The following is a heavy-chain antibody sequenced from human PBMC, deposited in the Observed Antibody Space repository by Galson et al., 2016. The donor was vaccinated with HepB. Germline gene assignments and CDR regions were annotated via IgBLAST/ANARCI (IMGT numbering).Heavy chain of an antibody. Sequence: SLRLSCAASGFTFSNYDMSWVRQAPGRGLEWVSGISGSGASTTYADSVKGRFTISRDNSKNAPHLQMNSLRAEDTAMYFCARHFSGSYLGQGTLVTVSS. V-gene: IGHV3-23*01. CDR3: ARHFSGSY. D-gene: IGHD3-22*01. CDR2: ISGSGAST. J-gene: IGHJ4*02. CDR1: GFTFSNYD.